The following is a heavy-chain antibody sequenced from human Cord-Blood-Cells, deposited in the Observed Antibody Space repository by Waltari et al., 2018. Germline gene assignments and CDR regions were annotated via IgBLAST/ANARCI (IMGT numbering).Heavy chain of an antibody. D-gene: IGHD3-10*01. V-gene: IGHV3-33*01. CDR3: ARRMRSGNLFDY. CDR1: GFTFSSYG. J-gene: IGHJ4*02. CDR2: IWYDGSNK. Sequence: QVQLVESGGGVVQPGRSLRLSCAASGFTFSSYGMHWVRQAPGKGRGWVAVIWYDGSNKYYGESVKGRFTISRDNSKNTLYLQMNSLRAEDTAVYYCARRMRSGNLFDYWGQGTLVTVSS.